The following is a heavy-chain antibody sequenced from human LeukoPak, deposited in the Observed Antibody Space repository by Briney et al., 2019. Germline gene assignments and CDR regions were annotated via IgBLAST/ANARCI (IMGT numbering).Heavy chain of an antibody. CDR3: ASSDPLYSSSWYFRTAAFDY. J-gene: IGHJ4*02. V-gene: IGHV1-69*13. CDR2: IIPIFGTA. D-gene: IGHD6-13*01. Sequence: SVKVSCKASGGTFISYAISWVRQAPGQGLEWMGGIIPIFGTANYAQKFRGRVTITADESTSTAYMELSSLRSEDTAVYYCASSDPLYSSSWYFRTAAFDYWGQGTLVTVSS. CDR1: GGTFISYA.